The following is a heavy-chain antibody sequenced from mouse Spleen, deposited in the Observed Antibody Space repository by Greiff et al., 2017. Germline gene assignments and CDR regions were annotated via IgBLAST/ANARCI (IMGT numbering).Heavy chain of an antibody. CDR3: ARSGDGYYVYAMDY. J-gene: IGHJ4*01. Sequence: VQLQQSGAELVKPGASVKISCKASGYAFSSYWMNWVKQSPGKGLEWIGQIYPGDGDTNYNGKFKGKATLTADKSSSTAYMQLSSLTSEDSAVYFCARSGDGYYVYAMDYWGQGTSVTVSS. D-gene: IGHD2-3*01. V-gene: IGHV1-80*01. CDR1: GYAFSSYW. CDR2: IYPGDGDT.